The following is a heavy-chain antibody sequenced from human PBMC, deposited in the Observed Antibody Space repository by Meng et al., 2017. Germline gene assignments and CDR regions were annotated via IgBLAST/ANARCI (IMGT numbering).Heavy chain of an antibody. V-gene: IGHV5-51*01. Sequence: GESLKISCKGSGYSFTSYWIGWVRQMPGKGLEWMGIIYPGDSDTRYSPSFQGQVTISADKSISTAYLQGSRLKASDTAMYYCARHQEYYYDSSGYPSSPPPDYWGQGTLVTVSS. CDR2: IYPGDSDT. CDR1: GYSFTSYW. CDR3: ARHQEYYYDSSGYPSSPPPDY. J-gene: IGHJ4*02. D-gene: IGHD3-22*01.